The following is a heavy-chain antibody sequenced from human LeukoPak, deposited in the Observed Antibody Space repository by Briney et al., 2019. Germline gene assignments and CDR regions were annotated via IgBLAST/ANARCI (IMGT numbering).Heavy chain of an antibody. V-gene: IGHV4-59*01. CDR2: IYYSGST. CDR3: ARSLGITFGGIIVAGFDP. D-gene: IGHD3-16*02. J-gene: IGHJ5*02. Sequence: PSETLSLTCTVSGGSISSYYWNWIRQPPGKGLEWIGYIYYSGSTNYNPSLKSRVTISVDTSKNQFSLKLSYVTAADTAVYYCARSLGITFGGIIVAGFDPWGQGTLVTVSS. CDR1: GGSISSYY.